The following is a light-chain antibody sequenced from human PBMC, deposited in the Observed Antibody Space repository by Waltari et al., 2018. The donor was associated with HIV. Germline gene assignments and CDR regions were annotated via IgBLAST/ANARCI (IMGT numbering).Light chain of an antibody. CDR2: EVS. J-gene: IGLJ3*02. CDR1: SSDVGGYNY. V-gene: IGLV2-11*01. Sequence: QSALTQPRSVSGSPGQSVTISCTGTSSDVGGYNYVSWYQQHPGKDPKLLIDEVSELPSWVPDRVAGSKSDKTASLTISGLQADDEADYYCCSYAGRYSWVFGGGTKLTVL. CDR3: CSYAGRYSWV.